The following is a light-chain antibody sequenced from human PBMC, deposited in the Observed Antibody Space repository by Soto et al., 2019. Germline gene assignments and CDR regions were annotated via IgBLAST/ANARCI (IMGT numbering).Light chain of an antibody. CDR1: NSNIGTYY. Sequence: QSVLTQPPSVSAAPGQRVTISCSGSNSNIGTYYVSWYQQVPGTAPRLLISSNIQRPSGVPDRFSGSKSGTSASLAISGLRPEDEADYYCVAWDDSLRAYVFGTGTKLTVL. CDR2: SNI. J-gene: IGLJ1*01. CDR3: VAWDDSLRAYV. V-gene: IGLV1-47*02.